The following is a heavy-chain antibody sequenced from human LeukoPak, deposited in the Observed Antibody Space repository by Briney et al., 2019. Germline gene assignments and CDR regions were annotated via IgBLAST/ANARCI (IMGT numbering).Heavy chain of an antibody. Sequence: KSGGSLRLSCAASGFRFSSYAMNWVRQAPGKGLEWVSSISSSSSYIYYADSVKGRFSISRDNAKNSLYLQMNSLRAEDTAVYYCARAGESAASGSYAVIFIWGQGTLVTVSS. CDR2: ISSSSSYI. D-gene: IGHD1-26*01. V-gene: IGHV3-21*01. CDR1: GFRFSSYA. J-gene: IGHJ4*02. CDR3: ARAGESAASGSYAVIFI.